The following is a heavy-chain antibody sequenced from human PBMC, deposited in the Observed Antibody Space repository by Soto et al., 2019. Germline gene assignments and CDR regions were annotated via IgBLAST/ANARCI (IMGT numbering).Heavy chain of an antibody. Sequence: GGSLRLFCAASGFTFSSYAMSWVRQAPGKGLEWVSAISGSGGSTYYADSVKGRFTISGDNSKNTLYLQMNSLRAEDTAVYYCAKDRSSGWYPFDYWGQGTLVTVSS. D-gene: IGHD6-19*01. CDR2: ISGSGGST. J-gene: IGHJ4*02. CDR1: GFTFSSYA. CDR3: AKDRSSGWYPFDY. V-gene: IGHV3-23*01.